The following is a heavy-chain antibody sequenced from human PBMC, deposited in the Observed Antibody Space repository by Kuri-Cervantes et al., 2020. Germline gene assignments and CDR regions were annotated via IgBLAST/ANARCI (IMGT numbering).Heavy chain of an antibody. CDR1: GFTFSSYW. V-gene: IGHV3-7*01. D-gene: IGHD3-16*01. J-gene: IGHJ4*02. Sequence: GGSLRLSCAASGFTFSSYWMSWVRQAPGKGLEWVANIKQDGSEKYYVDSVKGRFTISRDNAKNSLYLQMNSLRAEDTAVYYCARGLEDVWGSYPDYWGQGTLVTVSS. CDR2: IKQDGSEK. CDR3: ARGLEDVWGSYPDY.